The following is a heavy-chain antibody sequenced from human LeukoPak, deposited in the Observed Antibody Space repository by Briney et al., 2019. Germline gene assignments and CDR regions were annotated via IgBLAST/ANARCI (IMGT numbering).Heavy chain of an antibody. Sequence: GGSLRLSCAASGFTFSSYAMNWVRQAPGKGLEWVSYISSSGSTIYYADSVKGRFTISRDNAKNSLYLQMNSLRAEDTAVYYCARELFGELSDYDAFDIWGQGTMVTVSS. V-gene: IGHV3-48*03. J-gene: IGHJ3*02. D-gene: IGHD3-10*02. CDR3: ARELFGELSDYDAFDI. CDR1: GFTFSSYA. CDR2: ISSSGSTI.